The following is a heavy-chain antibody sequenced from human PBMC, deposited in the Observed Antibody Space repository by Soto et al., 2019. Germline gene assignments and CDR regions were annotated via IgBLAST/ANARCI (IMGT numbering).Heavy chain of an antibody. CDR1: GFTFGSYW. D-gene: IGHD6-13*01. CDR3: ARAIAAAGNDY. J-gene: IGHJ4*02. V-gene: IGHV3-74*01. Sequence: SGGSLRLSCAASGFTFGSYWMHWVRQAPGKGLVWVSRINSDGSSTSYADSVKGRFTISRDNAKNTLYLQMNSLRAEDTAVYYCARAIAAAGNDYWGQGTLVTVSS. CDR2: INSDGSST.